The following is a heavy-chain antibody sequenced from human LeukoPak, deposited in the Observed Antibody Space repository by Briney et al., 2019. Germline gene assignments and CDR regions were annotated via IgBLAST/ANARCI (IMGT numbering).Heavy chain of an antibody. J-gene: IGHJ6*03. CDR2: ISSSSTYI. V-gene: IGHV3-21*01. Sequence: NPGGSLRLSCAASRFSFSNYSMNWVRQAPGKGLEWVSSISSSSTYIYYADSVKGRFTISRDNAENSLYLQMNSLRAEDTAVYYYARDLVLERRYYHYYYYMDVWGKGTTVTVSS. CDR1: RFSFSNYS. CDR3: ARDLVLERRYYHYYYYMDV. D-gene: IGHD1-1*01.